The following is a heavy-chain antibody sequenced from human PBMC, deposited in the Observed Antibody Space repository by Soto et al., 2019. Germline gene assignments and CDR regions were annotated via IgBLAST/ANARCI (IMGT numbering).Heavy chain of an antibody. CDR2: ISAYNGNT. J-gene: IGHJ5*02. Sequence: QVQLVQSGAEVKKPGASVKVSCKASGYTFISYGISWVRQAPGQGLEWMGWISAYNGNTKYAQKLQGRVFMTTDTSTKIDYKELRSLRSDDTAVYYCARGKYSSSWYHGFDPWGQGTLVTVSS. CDR3: ARGKYSSSWYHGFDP. V-gene: IGHV1-18*01. CDR1: GYTFISYG. D-gene: IGHD6-13*01.